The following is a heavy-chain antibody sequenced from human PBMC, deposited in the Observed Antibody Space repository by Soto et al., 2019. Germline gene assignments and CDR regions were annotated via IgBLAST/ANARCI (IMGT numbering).Heavy chain of an antibody. CDR2: ISGSGADT. V-gene: IGHV3-23*01. Sequence: GGSLRLACSPSGFIFSNYAMSWVRQARGKGLEWVSAISGSGADTYYTESVKGRFTISRDNFENTLYLQMNSLRAEDTAVYYCAKDTGRCGGSGFDYWGQGTLVTVSS. J-gene: IGHJ4*02. CDR3: AKDTGRCGGSGFDY. CDR1: GFIFSNYA. D-gene: IGHD2-15*01.